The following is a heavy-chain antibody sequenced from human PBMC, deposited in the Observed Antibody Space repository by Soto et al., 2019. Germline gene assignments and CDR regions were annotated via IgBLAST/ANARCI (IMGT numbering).Heavy chain of an antibody. CDR3: ARMSVEMATTYCFDS. D-gene: IGHD5-12*01. CDR1: DYSISSNNY. CDR2: IHHSGST. Sequence: SETLSLTCVVSDYSISSNNYWGWIRQPPGKGLECIGSIHHSGSTYYSPSLNSRVTVSLDTSKNQFSLKLSSVNAADTAVYYCARMSVEMATTYCFDSWGQGALVTVSS. V-gene: IGHV4-38-2*01. J-gene: IGHJ4*02.